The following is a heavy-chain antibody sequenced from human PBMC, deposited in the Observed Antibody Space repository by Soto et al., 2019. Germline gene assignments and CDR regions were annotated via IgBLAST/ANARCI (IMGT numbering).Heavy chain of an antibody. CDR1: GFTFSNYA. J-gene: IGHJ4*02. Sequence: QVQLVESGGGVVQPGRSLRVSCAASGFTFSNYAMHWVRQAPGKGLEWVAVISYDGSNQFYADSVKGRFIISRDSSKRTLYLQMNNLRDEYTAVYYCARDRVYYYDSSGYYNFDYWGQGTLVTISS. V-gene: IGHV3-30-3*01. CDR3: ARDRVYYYDSSGYYNFDY. CDR2: ISYDGSNQ. D-gene: IGHD3-22*01.